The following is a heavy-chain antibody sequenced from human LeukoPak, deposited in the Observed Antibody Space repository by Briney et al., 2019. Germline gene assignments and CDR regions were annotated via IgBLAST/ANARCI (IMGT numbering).Heavy chain of an antibody. D-gene: IGHD3-3*01. Sequence: ASVKVSCKASGYTFTSYAMHWVRQAPGQRLEWMGWINAGNGNTKYSQKFQGRVTITRDTSASTAYMELSSPRSEDTAVYYCARGKNYDFWSGYYLHYFDYWGQGTLVTVSS. CDR2: INAGNGNT. CDR3: ARGKNYDFWSGYYLHYFDY. CDR1: GYTFTSYA. V-gene: IGHV1-3*01. J-gene: IGHJ4*02.